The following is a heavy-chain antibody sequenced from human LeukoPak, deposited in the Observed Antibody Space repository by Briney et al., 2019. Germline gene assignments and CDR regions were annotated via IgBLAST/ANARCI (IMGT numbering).Heavy chain of an antibody. D-gene: IGHD1-26*01. CDR1: GFTFSGSW. J-gene: IGHJ4*02. Sequence: GGSLRLSCAASGFTFSGSWMTWVRQAPEKGLEWVANIKEDGSEKYYVDSVKGRFTISRDNAKNSLYLQMNSLRSEDTALYYCARDRAYSSFDYRGQGTLVTVSS. CDR2: IKEDGSEK. V-gene: IGHV3-7*01. CDR3: ARDRAYSSFDY.